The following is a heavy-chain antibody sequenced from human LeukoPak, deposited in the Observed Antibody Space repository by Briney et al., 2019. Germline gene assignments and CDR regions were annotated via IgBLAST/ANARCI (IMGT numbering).Heavy chain of an antibody. CDR1: GGSISTYY. CDR2: IYYSGSS. Sequence: SETLSLTCTVSGGSISTYYWSWIRQPPGKGLEWIGYIYYSGSSNYNPSLKSRVTISVDTSKNQFSLKLSSVTAADTAVYYCARSHSVWTSFDYWGQGTLVTVSS. J-gene: IGHJ4*02. V-gene: IGHV4-59*01. D-gene: IGHD3/OR15-3a*01. CDR3: ARSHSVWTSFDY.